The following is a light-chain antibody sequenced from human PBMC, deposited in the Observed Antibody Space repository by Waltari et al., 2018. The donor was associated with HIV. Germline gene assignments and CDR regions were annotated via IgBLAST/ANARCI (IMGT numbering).Light chain of an antibody. CDR1: TSNIGGNT. CDR3: AAWDDSLKGGA. CDR2: SNN. J-gene: IGLJ1*01. Sequence: QSVLAQPPSASGTPGQRVTISCSGSTSNIGGNTVSWYQQLPGTAPKLLIYSNNERPSGGPDRLSGSTSGTSASRVISGLQSEDEADYYCAAWDDSLKGGAFGTGTKVTVL. V-gene: IGLV1-44*01.